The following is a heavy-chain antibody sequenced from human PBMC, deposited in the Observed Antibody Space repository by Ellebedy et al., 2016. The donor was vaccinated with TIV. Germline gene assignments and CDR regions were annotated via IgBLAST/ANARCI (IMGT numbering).Heavy chain of an antibody. V-gene: IGHV3-23*01. Sequence: GESLKISCAASGFTFSSYAMSWVRQAPGKGLEWVASLSDAAVHAYYADSVKGRFTISRDNSNNKLFLRMNSLRVEDTAVYYCAKDVIVSTASNFDSWGQGTLVTVSS. CDR1: GFTFSSYA. CDR3: AKDVIVSTASNFDS. J-gene: IGHJ4*02. CDR2: LSDAAVHA. D-gene: IGHD5/OR15-5a*01.